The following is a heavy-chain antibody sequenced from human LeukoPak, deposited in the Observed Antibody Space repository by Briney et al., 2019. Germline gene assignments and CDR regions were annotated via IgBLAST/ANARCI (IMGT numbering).Heavy chain of an antibody. CDR3: ATIAAAGPLFRYFDL. D-gene: IGHD6-13*01. CDR2: IYYTGST. J-gene: IGHJ2*01. V-gene: IGHV4-31*03. Sequence: SETLSLTCTVSGDSITSGLYYGTRIRQHPGKGLEWIGFIYYTGSTYYNPSLQRRVTISVDTSKNQFSLKVNSVTAADTAVYYCATIAAAGPLFRYFDLWGRGTLVAVSS. CDR1: GDSITSGLYY.